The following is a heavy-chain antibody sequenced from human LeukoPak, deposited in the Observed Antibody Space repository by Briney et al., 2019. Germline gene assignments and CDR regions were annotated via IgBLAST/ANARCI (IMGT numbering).Heavy chain of an antibody. D-gene: IGHD2/OR15-2a*01. Sequence: SETLSLTCTVSGGSISSYHWSWIRQPPGKGLEWIGYIYYSGSTNYNPSLKSQVTISVDTSKNQFSLKLSSVTAADTAVYYCARASLSYAFDIWGQGTMVTVSS. CDR3: ARASLSYAFDI. V-gene: IGHV4-59*08. CDR2: IYYSGST. CDR1: GGSISSYH. J-gene: IGHJ3*02.